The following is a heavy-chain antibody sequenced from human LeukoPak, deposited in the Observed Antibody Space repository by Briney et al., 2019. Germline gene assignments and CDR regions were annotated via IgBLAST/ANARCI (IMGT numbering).Heavy chain of an antibody. CDR1: GGSISSYY. CDR2: IYYSGST. Sequence: SETLSLTCTVSGGSISSYYWSWIRQPPGKGLEWIGYIYYSGSTNYNPSLKSRVTISVDTSKNQFSLKLSSVTAADTAVYYCARDIVVVVDANGAPVGYMDVWGKGTTVTVSS. D-gene: IGHD2-15*01. V-gene: IGHV4-59*01. CDR3: ARDIVVVVDANGAPVGYMDV. J-gene: IGHJ6*03.